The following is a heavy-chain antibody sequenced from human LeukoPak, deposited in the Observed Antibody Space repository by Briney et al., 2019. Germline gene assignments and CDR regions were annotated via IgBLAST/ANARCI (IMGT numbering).Heavy chain of an antibody. CDR3: AKMGGNSDNDY. J-gene: IGHJ4*02. V-gene: IGHV3-23*01. CDR2: ISSSGADT. D-gene: IGHD4-23*01. Sequence: GWSLRLSCAASGFTFSSYAMSWVRQAPGKGLEWVSSISSSGADTYYADSVKGRFTISRDGSENTLHLHLNSLRAEDTALYYCAKMGGNSDNDYWGQGTLVAVSS. CDR1: GFTFSSYA.